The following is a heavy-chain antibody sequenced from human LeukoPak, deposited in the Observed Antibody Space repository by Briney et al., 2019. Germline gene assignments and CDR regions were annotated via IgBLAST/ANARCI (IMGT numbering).Heavy chain of an antibody. J-gene: IGHJ3*02. CDR2: NSLDGTGP. CDR1: DFNLTTKV. CDR3: ARAVGYGAASYGLDM. V-gene: IGHV3-74*01. Sequence: GGSLRLSCAASDFNLTTKVMHWVRQAPGKGLVWVSRNSLDGTGPDYPHSVKGPFANSRDSAKKTLYPQMNSLRAEDTAVYYCARAVGYGAASYGLDMWGQGTMVTVSS. D-gene: IGHD3-10*01.